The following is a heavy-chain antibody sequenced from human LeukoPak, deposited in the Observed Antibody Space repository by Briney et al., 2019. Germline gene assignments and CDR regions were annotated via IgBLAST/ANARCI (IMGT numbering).Heavy chain of an antibody. CDR3: ARGIRDIVVVVAATPNSVYYGMDV. CDR2: INHSGST. CDR1: GGSFSVYY. V-gene: IGHV4-34*01. J-gene: IGHJ6*02. D-gene: IGHD2-15*01. Sequence: SETLSLTCAVYGGSFSVYYWSWIRQPPGKGLEWIGEINHSGSTNYNPSLKSRVTISVDTSKNQFSLKLSSVTAADTAVYYCARGIRDIVVVVAATPNSVYYGMDVWGQGTTVTVSS.